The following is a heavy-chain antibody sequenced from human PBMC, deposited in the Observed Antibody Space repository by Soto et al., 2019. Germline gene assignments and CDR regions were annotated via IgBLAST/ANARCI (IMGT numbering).Heavy chain of an antibody. CDR1: GFNISASA. CDR3: PNPAKVGVIVSLNEY. J-gene: IGHJ4*02. Sequence: EVQLVESGGGLVQPGGSLKLACAASGFNISASAMHWVRQASGKGLEWVGRIRSKAKSSSTAYTASVKGRFTISRDDSNNMAYLQMNSFKIEDSAVYYCPNPAKVGVIVSLNEYWGQGTLVTVSS. V-gene: IGHV3-73*02. D-gene: IGHD2-15*01. CDR2: IRSKAKSSST.